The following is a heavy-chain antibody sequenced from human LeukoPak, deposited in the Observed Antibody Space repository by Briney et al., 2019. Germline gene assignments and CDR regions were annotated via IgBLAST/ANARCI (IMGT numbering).Heavy chain of an antibody. J-gene: IGHJ6*03. CDR2: INTNTGNP. Sequence: GASVKVSCKASGYTFTAYAMNWVRQAPGQGLEWMGWINTNTGNPTYAQGFTGRFVFSLDTSVSTAYLQISSLKAEDTAVYYCARDGSGSYYYYYMDVWGKGTTVTISS. CDR1: GYTFTAYA. D-gene: IGHD3-10*01. CDR3: ARDGSGSYYYYYMDV. V-gene: IGHV7-4-1*02.